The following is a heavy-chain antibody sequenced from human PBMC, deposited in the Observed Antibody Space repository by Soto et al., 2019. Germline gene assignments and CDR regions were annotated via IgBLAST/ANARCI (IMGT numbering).Heavy chain of an antibody. CDR2: IYHSGIT. CDR1: GASISSGGSS. Sequence: QLQLQESGSGLVKPSQTLSLTCAVSGASISSGGSSWSWIRQAPGTGLEWIGYIYHSGITNYNPSLKSRVTISVDKSQNESALSLSFVTAADTAVYYCARGLAVRGSYGVDVWGQGTTVTVSS. V-gene: IGHV4-30-2*01. D-gene: IGHD3-10*01. CDR3: ARGLAVRGSYGVDV. J-gene: IGHJ6*02.